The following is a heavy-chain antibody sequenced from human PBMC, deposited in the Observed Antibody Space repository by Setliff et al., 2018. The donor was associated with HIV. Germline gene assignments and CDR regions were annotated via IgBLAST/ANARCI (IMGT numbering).Heavy chain of an antibody. CDR1: GGSISSSSYY. D-gene: IGHD3-3*01. J-gene: IGHJ3*02. Sequence: SETLSLTCTVSGGSISSSSYYWGWVRQPPGKGLEWIGSVYYSGTTYYNPSLTSRVTISVDTSKNQFSLKLTSVTAADTALYYCARHFSIFGVTIISDDAFDIWGRGTMVTVSS. CDR2: VYYSGTT. V-gene: IGHV4-39*01. CDR3: ARHFSIFGVTIISDDAFDI.